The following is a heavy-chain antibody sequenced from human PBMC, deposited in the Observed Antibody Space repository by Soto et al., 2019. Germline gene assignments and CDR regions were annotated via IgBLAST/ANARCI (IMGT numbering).Heavy chain of an antibody. V-gene: IGHV4-34*01. CDR2: ISQSGNT. D-gene: IGHD6-6*01. CDR3: ARAPKVSGSSQTRPDF. CDR1: SGSFSGYY. Sequence: ASETLSLTCSIYSGSFSGYYWSWIRQPPGKGLEWIGEISQSGNTNYRPSLKSRVSISIDTSKKQFSLNLASVSAADTAVYYCARAPKVSGSSQTRPDFWGQGTLVTDSS. J-gene: IGHJ4*02.